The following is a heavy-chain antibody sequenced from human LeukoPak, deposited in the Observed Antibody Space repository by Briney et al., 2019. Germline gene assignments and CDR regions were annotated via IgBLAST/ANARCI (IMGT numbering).Heavy chain of an antibody. CDR3: ARGLYSSGWVDY. CDR2: IYSGGNT. Sequence: GGSLRLSCAASGLTVSSNYMNWVLQAPRKGLESVSVIYSGGNTYYTDSVKGRFTISRDNSKNTLYLQMNSLRAEDTAVYYCARGLYSSGWVDYWGQGTLVTVSS. V-gene: IGHV3-66*01. J-gene: IGHJ4*02. D-gene: IGHD6-19*01. CDR1: GLTVSSNY.